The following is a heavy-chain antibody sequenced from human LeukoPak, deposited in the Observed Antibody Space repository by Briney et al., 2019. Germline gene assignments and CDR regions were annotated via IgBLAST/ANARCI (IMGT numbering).Heavy chain of an antibody. Sequence: GGSLRLSCAASGFTVSSNYMSWVRQAPGKGLEWVSVIYSGGSTYYEDSVKGRFTISRDNSKNTLYLQMNSLRAEDTAVYYCARDLTTVTTWDHYYYYGMDVWGPGTTVTVSS. CDR2: IYSGGST. CDR3: ARDLTTVTTWDHYYYYGMDV. J-gene: IGHJ6*02. V-gene: IGHV3-66*01. D-gene: IGHD4-17*01. CDR1: GFTVSSNY.